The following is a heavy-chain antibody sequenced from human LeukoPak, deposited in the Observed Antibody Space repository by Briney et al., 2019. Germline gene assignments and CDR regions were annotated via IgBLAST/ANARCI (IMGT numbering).Heavy chain of an antibody. V-gene: IGHV4-34*01. Sequence: SETLSLTCAVYGGSFSGYYWSWIRQPPGKGLEWIGEINHSGSTNYNPSLKSRVTISVDTSKNQFSLKLSSVTAADTAVYYCARRQRWLQCFDYWGQGTLVTVSS. CDR1: GGSFSGYY. D-gene: IGHD5-24*01. CDR3: ARRQRWLQCFDY. J-gene: IGHJ4*02. CDR2: INHSGST.